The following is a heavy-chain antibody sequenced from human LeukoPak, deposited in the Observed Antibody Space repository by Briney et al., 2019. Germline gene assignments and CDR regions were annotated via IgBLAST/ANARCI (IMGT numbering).Heavy chain of an antibody. CDR3: EKSHAVGYRGYFDS. D-gene: IGHD5-18*01. Sequence: GGSLRLSCAASRFTFTTYAMSWVRRAPGKGLEWLSTISNSGDNTYYADSVKGRFTISRDNSKNTLSLQMNSLRADDTAVYYCEKSHAVGYRGYFDSWGQGALVTVSS. CDR1: RFTFTTYA. V-gene: IGHV3-23*01. CDR2: ISNSGDNT. J-gene: IGHJ4*02.